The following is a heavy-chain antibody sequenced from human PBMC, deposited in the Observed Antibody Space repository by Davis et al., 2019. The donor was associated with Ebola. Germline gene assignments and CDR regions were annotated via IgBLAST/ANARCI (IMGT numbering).Heavy chain of an antibody. CDR3: ARAKIYLGEEGYFYFNGMDV. Sequence: MPSETLSLTCSLSGGPTTNSYWSWVRQSPGRGLEWIGFITFSGPAAYSSSLRSRVTISVDTSKTHFSLNLASVTAADTAVYYCARAKIYLGEEGYFYFNGMDVWGQGTTVTVSS. V-gene: IGHV4-59*01. J-gene: IGHJ6*02. CDR1: GGPTTNSY. D-gene: IGHD3-22*01. CDR2: ITFSGPA.